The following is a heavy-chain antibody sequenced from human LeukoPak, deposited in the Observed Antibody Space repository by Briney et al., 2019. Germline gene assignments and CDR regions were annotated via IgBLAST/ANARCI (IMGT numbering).Heavy chain of an antibody. CDR3: TRGPFLNGNAYNWFDP. V-gene: IGHV1-69*05. D-gene: IGHD1-20*01. CDR2: IIPIFGTA. J-gene: IGHJ5*02. Sequence: ASVKVSCKASGGTFSSYAISWVRQAPGQGLEWMGGIIPIFGTANYAQKFQGRVAITRDTSTSTVYLELNNLSSDDTAMYYCTRGPFLNGNAYNWFDPWGQGTLVTVSS. CDR1: GGTFSSYA.